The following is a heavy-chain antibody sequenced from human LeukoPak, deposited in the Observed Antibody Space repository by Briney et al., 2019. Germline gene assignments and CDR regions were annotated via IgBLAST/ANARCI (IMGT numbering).Heavy chain of an antibody. CDR2: IKRTRDGGTT. V-gene: IGHV3-15*01. CDR1: GFTFSNAW. Sequence: GGSLRLSCAASGFTFSNAWMSWVRQAPGGGLEWVGRIKRTRDGGTTDYAAPVKGRFTISRDDSKNMVYLQMNSLTTEDTAVYYCATDLLDDWGQGTLVTVSS. J-gene: IGHJ4*02. CDR3: ATDLLDD.